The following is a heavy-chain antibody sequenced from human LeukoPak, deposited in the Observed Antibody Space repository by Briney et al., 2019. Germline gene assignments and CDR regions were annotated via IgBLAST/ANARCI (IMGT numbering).Heavy chain of an antibody. CDR1: GFTFSNYW. J-gene: IGHJ4*02. D-gene: IGHD1-26*01. CDR2: INSDGTST. Sequence: HSGGSLRLSCAASGFTFSNYWIHWVRHAPGKGLVWVSRINSDGTSTSYADSVKGRFTISRDNAQNTLYLQMNSLRADDTAVYYCARVPGATGRRYFDYWGQGTLVTVSS. CDR3: ARVPGATGRRYFDY. V-gene: IGHV3-74*01.